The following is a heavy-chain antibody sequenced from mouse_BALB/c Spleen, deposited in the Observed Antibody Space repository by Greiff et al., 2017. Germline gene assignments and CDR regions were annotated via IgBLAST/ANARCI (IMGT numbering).Heavy chain of an antibody. Sequence: QVQLQQPGAELVRPGASVKLSCKASGYTFTSYWINWVKQRPGQGLEWIGNIYPSDSYTNYNQKFKDKATLTVDKSSSTAYMQLSSPTSEDSAVYYCTRGTYYGNYGWFAYWGQGTLVTVSA. V-gene: IGHV1-69*02. J-gene: IGHJ3*01. CDR2: IYPSDSYT. CDR1: GYTFTSYW. CDR3: TRGTYYGNYGWFAY. D-gene: IGHD2-10*01.